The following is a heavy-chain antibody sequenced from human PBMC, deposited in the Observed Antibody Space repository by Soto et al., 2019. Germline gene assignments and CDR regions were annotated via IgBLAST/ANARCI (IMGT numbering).Heavy chain of an antibody. Sequence: GGSLRLSCAASGFTFSSYGMHWVRQAPGKGLEWVAVIWYDGSNKYYADSVKGRFTISRDNSKNTLYLQMNSLRAEDTAFYYLSSTHFWGCFYLGYWGQGTLVTVSS. J-gene: IGHJ4*02. D-gene: IGHD3-3*02. V-gene: IGHV3-33*01. CDR1: GFTFSSYG. CDR3: SSTHFWGCFYLGY. CDR2: IWYDGSNK.